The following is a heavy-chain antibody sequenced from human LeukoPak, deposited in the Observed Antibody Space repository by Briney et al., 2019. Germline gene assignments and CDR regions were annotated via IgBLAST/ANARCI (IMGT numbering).Heavy chain of an antibody. Sequence: PGGSLRLSCAASGFTFSNAWMNWVRQAPGKGLEWVGRIKSKTAGGTTDYAAPVKGRFTISRDDSRATLSLQMDSLKTEDTAVYYCATSSGSGAAGAFNVWGQGTMVTVSS. CDR2: IKSKTAGGTT. V-gene: IGHV3-15*01. CDR1: GFTFSNAW. CDR3: ATSSGSGAAGAFNV. J-gene: IGHJ3*01. D-gene: IGHD1-26*01.